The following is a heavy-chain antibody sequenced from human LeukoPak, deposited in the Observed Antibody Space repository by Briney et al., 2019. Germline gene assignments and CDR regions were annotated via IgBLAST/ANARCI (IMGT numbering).Heavy chain of an antibody. Sequence: GGSLRLSCAASGFTFKDYSMNWVRQAPGKGLEFVSYISSSHIYYADSVKGRYTISRDNAKNSLYLEMNSLRAEDTAVYYCARDHDWGFDYWGQGILVTVSS. CDR1: GFTFKDYS. CDR3: ARDHDWGFDY. CDR2: ISSSHI. V-gene: IGHV3-48*01. J-gene: IGHJ4*02. D-gene: IGHD2-21*01.